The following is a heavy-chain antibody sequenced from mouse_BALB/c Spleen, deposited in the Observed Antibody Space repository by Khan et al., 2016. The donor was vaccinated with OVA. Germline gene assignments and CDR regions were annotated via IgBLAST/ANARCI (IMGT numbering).Heavy chain of an antibody. V-gene: IGHV1-4*01. Sequence: QVQLKQSGAELARPGASVKMSCKASGYTFTSYTMHWVKQRPGQGLDWIGYINPTNGYTNYNQKFKDKATLTADKSSSTAYMQLSSLTSEDSAVYYCAREGAYLRNDGWFAYGGQGTLVTVAA. J-gene: IGHJ3*01. CDR3: AREGAYLRNDGWFAY. D-gene: IGHD2-14*01. CDR2: INPTNGYT. CDR1: GYTFTSYT.